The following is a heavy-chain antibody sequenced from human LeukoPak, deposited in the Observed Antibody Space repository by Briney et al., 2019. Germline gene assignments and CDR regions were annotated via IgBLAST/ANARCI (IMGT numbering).Heavy chain of an antibody. CDR2: INPNSGGT. CDR1: GYTFTGYY. V-gene: IGHV1-2*02. CDR3: ARWLGARGAFDI. J-gene: IGHJ3*02. D-gene: IGHD1-26*01. Sequence: ASVKVSCKASGYTFTGYYMHWVRQAPGQGLEWMGWINPNSGGTNYAQKFQGRVTMTWDTSISTAYMELSRLRSDDTAVYYCARWLGARGAFDIWGQGTMVTVSS.